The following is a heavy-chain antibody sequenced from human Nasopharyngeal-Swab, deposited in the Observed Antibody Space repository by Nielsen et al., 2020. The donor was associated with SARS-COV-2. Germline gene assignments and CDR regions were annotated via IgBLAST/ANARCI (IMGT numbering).Heavy chain of an antibody. CDR1: GFTFSSYA. CDR2: ISGSGGGT. Sequence: GESLKISCAASGFTFSSYAMSWVRQAPGKGPEWVSAISGSGGGTYYADSVKGRFTISRDNSKNTLYLQMNSLRAEDTAVYYCARVWELLSFDYWGQGTLVTVSS. D-gene: IGHD1-26*01. J-gene: IGHJ4*02. V-gene: IGHV3-23*01. CDR3: ARVWELLSFDY.